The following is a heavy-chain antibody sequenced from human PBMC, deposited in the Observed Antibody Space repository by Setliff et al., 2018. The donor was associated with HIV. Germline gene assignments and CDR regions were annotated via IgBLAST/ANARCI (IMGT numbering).Heavy chain of an antibody. CDR1: GGTFSSYA. J-gene: IGHJ1*01. D-gene: IGHD3-22*01. CDR2: IIPLFGTT. Sequence: SVKVSCKASGGTFSSYALSWVRQAPGQGLEWMGGIIPLFGTTKNAQKFQGRVTITADESTSTAYMELSSLRSEDTAVYYCARDPFPSTNYYDSSAYPFAEYFQHWGQGTMVTVSS. V-gene: IGHV1-69*13. CDR3: ARDPFPSTNYYDSSAYPFAEYFQH.